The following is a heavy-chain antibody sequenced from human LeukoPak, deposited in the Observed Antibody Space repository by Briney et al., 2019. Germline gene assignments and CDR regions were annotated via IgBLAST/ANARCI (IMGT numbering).Heavy chain of an antibody. CDR3: AGAVGELFDY. Sequence: SETLSLTCTVSGGSISSSSYYWGWIRQPPGKGLEWIGSIYYSGSTYYNPSLKSRVTISVDTSKNQFSLKPSSVTAADTAVYYCAGAVGELFDYWGQGTLVTVSS. CDR2: IYYSGST. V-gene: IGHV4-39*01. J-gene: IGHJ4*02. CDR1: GGSISSSSYY. D-gene: IGHD3-10*01.